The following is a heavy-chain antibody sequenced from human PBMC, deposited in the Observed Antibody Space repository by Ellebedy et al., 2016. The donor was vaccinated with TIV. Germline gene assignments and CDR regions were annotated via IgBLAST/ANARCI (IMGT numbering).Heavy chain of an antibody. CDR2: ISYDGSNK. J-gene: IGHJ6*02. V-gene: IGHV3-30*18. Sequence: GGSLRLXXAASGFTFSSYGMHWVRQAPGKGLEWVAVISYDGSNKYYADSVKGRFTISRDNSKNTLYLQMNSLRAEDTAVYYCAKGSYYYDSSGWDPYYYYGMDVWGQGTTVTVSS. CDR1: GFTFSSYG. D-gene: IGHD3-22*01. CDR3: AKGSYYYDSSGWDPYYYYGMDV.